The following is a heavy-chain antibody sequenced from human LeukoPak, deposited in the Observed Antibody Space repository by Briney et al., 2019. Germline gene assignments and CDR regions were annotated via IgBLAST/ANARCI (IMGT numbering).Heavy chain of an antibody. V-gene: IGHV1-24*01. CDR2: FDPEDGET. CDR1: GYTLTELS. Sequence: ASVKVSCKVSGYTLTELSMHWVRQAPGKGLEWMGGFDPEDGETIYAQKFQGRVTMTEDTSTDTAYMELSSLRSEDTAVYYCATPQEGPSYYYYGMDVWGQGTTVTVSS. J-gene: IGHJ6*02. CDR3: ATPQEGPSYYYYGMDV.